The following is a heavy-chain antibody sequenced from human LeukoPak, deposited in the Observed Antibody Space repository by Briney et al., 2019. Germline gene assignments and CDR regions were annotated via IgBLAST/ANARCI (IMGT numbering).Heavy chain of an antibody. CDR2: ISYDGSNK. J-gene: IGHJ4*02. CDR1: GFTFSSYA. Sequence: GGSLRLSCAASGFTFSSYAMHWVRQAPGKGLDWVAVISYDGSNKYYADSVKGRFTISRGNSKNTAYLQMNSRRAEDTAVYYCARDFDYWGQGTLVTVSS. V-gene: IGHV3-30-3*01. CDR3: ARDFDY.